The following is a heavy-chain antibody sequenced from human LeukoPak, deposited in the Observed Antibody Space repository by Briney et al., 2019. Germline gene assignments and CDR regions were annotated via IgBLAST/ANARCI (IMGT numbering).Heavy chain of an antibody. J-gene: IGHJ4*02. CDR1: GYSFTSYW. D-gene: IGHD3-22*01. CDR2: IYPGDSDT. Sequence: GGSLRLSCKGSGYSFTSYWIGWVRQMPGKGLEWMGIIYPGDSDTRYSPSFQGQVTISADKSISTAYLQWSSLKASDTAMYYCARHYDSSGYSLDYWGKGTLVTVSS. CDR3: ARHYDSSGYSLDY. V-gene: IGHV5-51*01.